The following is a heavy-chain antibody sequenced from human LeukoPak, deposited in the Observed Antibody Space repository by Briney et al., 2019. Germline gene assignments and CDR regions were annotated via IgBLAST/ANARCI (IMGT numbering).Heavy chain of an antibody. Sequence: SETLSLTCTVSGGSVTSTTHYWGWVRQPPGKGLEWVGVVHYYGATYYEPSLKSRVTMSTDTSENQFSLKVTSVTAADTAVYYCARRRVAATAGWFDPWGQGTLVTVSS. V-gene: IGHV4-39*01. CDR1: GGSVTSTTHY. CDR2: VHYYGAT. D-gene: IGHD2-15*01. J-gene: IGHJ5*02. CDR3: ARRRVAATAGWFDP.